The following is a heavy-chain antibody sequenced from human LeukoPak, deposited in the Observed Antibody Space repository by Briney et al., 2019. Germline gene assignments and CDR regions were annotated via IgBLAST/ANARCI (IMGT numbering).Heavy chain of an antibody. V-gene: IGHV4-34*01. D-gene: IGHD3-3*01. CDR1: GGSFSGYY. J-gene: IGHJ6*03. CDR2: INHSGST. Sequence: SETLSLTCAVYGGSFSGYYWSWIRQPPGKGLEWIGEINHSGSTNYNPSLKSRVTISVDTSKNQFSLKLSSVTAADTAVYYCARVRRRVPPSRYDFWSGNYYYYYMDVWGKGTTVTVSS. CDR3: ARVRRRVPPSRYDFWSGNYYYYYMDV.